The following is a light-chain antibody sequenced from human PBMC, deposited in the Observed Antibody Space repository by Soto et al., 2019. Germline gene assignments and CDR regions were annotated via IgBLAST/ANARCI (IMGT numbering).Light chain of an antibody. CDR1: HSITNW. CDR3: QPYNNN. V-gene: IGKV1-5*01. J-gene: IGKJ2*01. Sequence: DIQMTQSPSTLSASVGDRVTITCRASHSITNWLAWYQQKPGKAPKVLIYDVSTLGSGVPSRFSGSGSGTEFTLTISSLQPYDFATYYCQPYNNNFGQGTKVEIK. CDR2: DVS.